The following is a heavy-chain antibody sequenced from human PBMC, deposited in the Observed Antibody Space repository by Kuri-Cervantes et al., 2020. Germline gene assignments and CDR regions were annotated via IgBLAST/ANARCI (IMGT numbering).Heavy chain of an antibody. J-gene: IGHJ5*02. CDR2: INPSGGTT. V-gene: IGHV1-46*01. Sequence: ASVKVSCKASGYTFTSYDMHWVRQAPGQGLEWMGLINPSGGTTSYAQKFQGRVTMTRDTSTSTVYMELSSLRSEDTAVYYCARDLGGSFGWFDAWGQGTLVTVSS. D-gene: IGHD3-16*01. CDR1: GYTFTSYD. CDR3: ARDLGGSFGWFDA.